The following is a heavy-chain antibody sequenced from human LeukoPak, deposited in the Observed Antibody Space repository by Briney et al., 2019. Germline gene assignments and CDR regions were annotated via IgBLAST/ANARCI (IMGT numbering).Heavy chain of an antibody. J-gene: IGHJ4*02. V-gene: IGHV3-74*01. CDR2: TNEHGTII. Sequence: GGSLRLSCAASGFTFSDYYMSWIRQAPGEGLVWVSRTNEHGTIINYADSVKGRFTISRDNAKNTLYLQMNSLRTEDSALYYCVVDLSGSADYWGQGTLVTVSS. D-gene: IGHD3-10*01. CDR1: GFTFSDYY. CDR3: VVDLSGSADY.